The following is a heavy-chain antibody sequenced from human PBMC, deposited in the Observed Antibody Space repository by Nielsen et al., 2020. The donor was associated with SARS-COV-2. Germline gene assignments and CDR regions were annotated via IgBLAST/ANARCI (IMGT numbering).Heavy chain of an antibody. CDR3: ARYCIAAAAYNWFDP. Sequence: SETLSLTCTVPGGSISSGGYYWSWIRQHPGKGLEWIGYIYYSGSTYYNPSLKSRVTISVDTSKNQFSLKLSSVTAADTAVYYCARYCIAAAAYNWFDPWGQGTLVTVSS. CDR1: GGSISSGGYY. D-gene: IGHD6-13*01. V-gene: IGHV4-31*03. CDR2: IYYSGST. J-gene: IGHJ5*02.